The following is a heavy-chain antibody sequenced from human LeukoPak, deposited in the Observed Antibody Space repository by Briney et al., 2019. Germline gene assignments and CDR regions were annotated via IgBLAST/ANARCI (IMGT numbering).Heavy chain of an antibody. CDR2: IIPIFGTA. CDR1: GCTFSSYA. D-gene: IGHD6-19*01. V-gene: IGHV1-69*13. J-gene: IGHJ4*02. CDR3: ARAPLQYSSGWYVFDY. Sequence: GASVTVSCKASGCTFSSYAIRGVRQPPAREVEGMGGIIPIFGTANYEQKLQGRVTNTADESTSTASLELSSLRSDDTAVYYCARAPLQYSSGWYVFDYWGQGTLVSVSS.